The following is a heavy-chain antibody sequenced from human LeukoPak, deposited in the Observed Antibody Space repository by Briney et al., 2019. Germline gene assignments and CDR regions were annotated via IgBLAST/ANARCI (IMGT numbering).Heavy chain of an antibody. V-gene: IGHV1-18*01. J-gene: IGHJ4*02. CDR3: ARRAGSYGSGTYYSYHFDY. Sequence: ASVKVSCKTSGYTFTSFTITWVRQAPGQGLEWMGWISAYNGYTNFAQKLQGRVTLTTDTSTSTAYMELRSLRSDDTAVYYCARRAGSYGSGTYYSYHFDYWGQGTLVTVSS. D-gene: IGHD3-10*01. CDR2: ISAYNGYT. CDR1: GYTFTSFT.